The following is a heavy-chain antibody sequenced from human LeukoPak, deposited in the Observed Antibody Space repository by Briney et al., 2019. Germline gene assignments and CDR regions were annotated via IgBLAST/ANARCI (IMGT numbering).Heavy chain of an antibody. CDR2: INAGNGNT. J-gene: IGHJ4*02. D-gene: IGHD2-2*01. Sequence: ASVKVSCKASGYTVSSYAMHWVRQAPGQRLEWMGWINAGNGNTKYSQEFQGRVTITRDTSASTAYMELSSLRSEDMAVYYCARGAYPYYFDYWGQGTLVTVSS. CDR3: ARGAYPYYFDY. CDR1: GYTVSSYA. V-gene: IGHV1-3*03.